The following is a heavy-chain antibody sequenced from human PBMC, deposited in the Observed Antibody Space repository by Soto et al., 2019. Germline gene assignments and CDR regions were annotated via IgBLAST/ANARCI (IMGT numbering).Heavy chain of an antibody. CDR2: IYYSGST. CDR1: GGSISSSSYY. J-gene: IGHJ4*02. Sequence: PSETLSLTCTVSGGSISSSSYYWGWIRQPPGKGLEWIGSIYYSGSTYYNPSLKSRVTISVDTSKSQFSLKLSSVTAADTAVYYCASRGNIGYDLISGELAYRGPGTLV. V-gene: IGHV4-39*01. D-gene: IGHD5-12*01. CDR3: ASRGNIGYDLISGELAY.